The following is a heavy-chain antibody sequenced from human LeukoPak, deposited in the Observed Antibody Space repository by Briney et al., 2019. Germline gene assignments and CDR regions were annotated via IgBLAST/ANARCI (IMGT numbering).Heavy chain of an antibody. CDR1: GVTFSSYG. D-gene: IGHD3-10*01. Sequence: GRSLRLSCAASGVTFSSYGIHWVRQAPGKGLEWVAVISYDGSNKYYADSVKGRFTISRDNSKNTLYLQMNSLRTEDTAVYYCVKDEAMVRGVITFYYFDYWGQGTLVTVSS. CDR2: ISYDGSNK. J-gene: IGHJ4*02. V-gene: IGHV3-30*18. CDR3: VKDEAMVRGVITFYYFDY.